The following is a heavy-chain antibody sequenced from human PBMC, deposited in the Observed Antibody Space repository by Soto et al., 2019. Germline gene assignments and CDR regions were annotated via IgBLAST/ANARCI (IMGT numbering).Heavy chain of an antibody. J-gene: IGHJ6*02. CDR2: ISSSSSYI. D-gene: IGHD2-2*01. CDR3: ASRYCSSTRCPADYYGMDV. CDR1: GFTFSDHY. Sequence: LRLSCAASGFTFSDHYMDWVRQAPGKGLEWVSSISSSSSYIYYADSVKGRFTISRDNAKNSLYLQMNSLRAEDTAVYYCASRYCSSTRCPADYYGMDVWGQGTTVTVSS. V-gene: IGHV3-21*01.